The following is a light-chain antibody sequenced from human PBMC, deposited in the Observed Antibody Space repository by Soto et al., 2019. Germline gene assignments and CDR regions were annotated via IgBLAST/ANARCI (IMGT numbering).Light chain of an antibody. CDR3: QQYGSSPELT. CDR1: QSVSSSY. V-gene: IGKV3-20*01. CDR2: GAS. Sequence: EIVLTPSPGTLSLSPGERATLSCRASQSVSSSYLAWYQQKPGQAPRLLIYGASSRATGIPDRFSGSGSGTDSTLTISRLEPEDFAVYYCQQYGSSPELTFGQGTRLEIK. J-gene: IGKJ5*01.